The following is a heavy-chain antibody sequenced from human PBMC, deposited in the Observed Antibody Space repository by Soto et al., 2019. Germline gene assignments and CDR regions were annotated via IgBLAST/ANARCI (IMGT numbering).Heavy chain of an antibody. J-gene: IGHJ4*02. D-gene: IGHD2-8*01. CDR2: IWYDGSNK. CDR3: ARVPLGYCTNGVCYYLDY. V-gene: IGHV3-33*01. Sequence: QVQLVESGGGVVQPGRSLRLSCAASGFTFSSYGMHWVRQAPGKGLEWVAVIWYDGSNKYYADSVKGRFTISRDNSKNTLYLQMNSLRAEEPAVYYCARVPLGYCTNGVCYYLDYWGQGTLVTVSS. CDR1: GFTFSSYG.